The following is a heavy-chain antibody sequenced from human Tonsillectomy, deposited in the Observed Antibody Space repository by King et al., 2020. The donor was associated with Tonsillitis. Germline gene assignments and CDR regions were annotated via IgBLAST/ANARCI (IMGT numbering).Heavy chain of an antibody. CDR2: IYYSGST. CDR3: GRAGDYYDSSGYYGSYYFDY. V-gene: IGHV4-59*01. Sequence: VQLQESGPGLVKPSETLSLTCTVSGGSISSYYWSWIRQPPGKGLEWLGYIYYSGSTNYNPSLKSRVTISVGTSKNQFSLKLSAVTAAETAVYYCGRAGDYYDSSGYYGSYYFDYWGQGTLVTVSS. D-gene: IGHD3-22*01. CDR1: GGSISSYY. J-gene: IGHJ4*02.